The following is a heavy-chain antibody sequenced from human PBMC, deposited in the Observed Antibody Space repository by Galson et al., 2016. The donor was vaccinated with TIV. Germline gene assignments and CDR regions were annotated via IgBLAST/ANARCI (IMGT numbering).Heavy chain of an antibody. CDR1: GFIFSDYY. CDR2: ISHSGRSI. D-gene: IGHD3-10*01. Sequence: SLRLSCAASGFIFSDYYMTWIRQAPGKGLEWVSYISHSGRSIYYADSVMGRFTISRDNSKNTVYLQISSLRVEDTAVYYCARASGVVRGYGLDVWGQGTMVTVAS. J-gene: IGHJ6*02. CDR3: ARASGVVRGYGLDV. V-gene: IGHV3-11*01.